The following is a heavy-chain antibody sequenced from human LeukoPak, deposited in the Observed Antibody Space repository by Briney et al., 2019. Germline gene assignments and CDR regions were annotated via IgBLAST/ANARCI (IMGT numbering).Heavy chain of an antibody. CDR2: ISWNSGSI. J-gene: IGHJ4*02. Sequence: GGSLRLSCAASGFTFDDYAMHWVRQAPGKGLEWVSGISWNSGSIGYADSVEGRFTIPRDNAKNSLYLQMNSLRAEDTALYYCAKDIGSGYCSSTSCQTTNIDYWGQGTLVTVSS. D-gene: IGHD2-2*01. V-gene: IGHV3-9*01. CDR3: AKDIGSGYCSSTSCQTTNIDY. CDR1: GFTFDDYA.